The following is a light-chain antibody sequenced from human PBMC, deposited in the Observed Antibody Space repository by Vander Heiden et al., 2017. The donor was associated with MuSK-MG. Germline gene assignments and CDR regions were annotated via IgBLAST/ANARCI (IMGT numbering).Light chain of an antibody. CDR3: LQHNIYPYS. V-gene: IGKV1-17*01. CDR1: QGINID. Sequence: IQMTQSASYRSASVGDRVTITCRASQGINIDLGWFQQKPGKAPKRLIYGASSLQSGVPSRFSGSGSGTEFTLTISSLQPEDFATYYCLQHNIYPYSFGQGTKLEIK. CDR2: GAS. J-gene: IGKJ2*03.